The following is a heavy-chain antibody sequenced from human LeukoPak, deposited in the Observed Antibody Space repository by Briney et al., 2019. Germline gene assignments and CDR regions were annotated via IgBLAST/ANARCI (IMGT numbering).Heavy chain of an antibody. J-gene: IGHJ6*03. Sequence: SETLSLTCTVSGGSISSYYWSWIRQPPGKGLEWIGYIYYSGSTNYNPSLKSRVTISVDTSKNQFSLKLSSVTAADTAVYYCARGAYYYYYYMDVWGKGTTVTVSS. CDR1: GGSISSYY. CDR2: IYYSGST. V-gene: IGHV4-59*01. CDR3: ARGAYYYYYYMDV.